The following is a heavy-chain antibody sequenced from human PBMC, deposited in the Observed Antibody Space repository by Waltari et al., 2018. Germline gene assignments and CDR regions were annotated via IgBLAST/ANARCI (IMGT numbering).Heavy chain of an antibody. CDR1: GFTFKNW. J-gene: IGHJ4*02. CDR2: IKPDGSEK. D-gene: IGHD3-3*01. Sequence: EVQLVESGGGLVQPGGSLRLSCAASGFTFKNWMSWVRQAPGKGLGWVANIKPDGSEKNYADSVKGRFTISIDNVKNSLYLQMNSLSLEDTAVYYCARELHWSARDYWGQGTLVTVSS. CDR3: ARELHWSARDY. V-gene: IGHV3-7*01.